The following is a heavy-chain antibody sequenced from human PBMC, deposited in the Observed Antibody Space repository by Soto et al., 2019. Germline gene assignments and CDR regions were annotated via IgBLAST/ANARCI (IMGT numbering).Heavy chain of an antibody. Sequence: QVQLVQSGAEVKKPGSSVKVSCKASGGTFSSYAISWVRQAPGQGLEWMGGIIPIFGTANYAQKFQGRVTITADESTSTAYMELSSLRSEDTAVYYCARGYCSSTSCYIKAYYYGMDVWGLGTTVTVSS. D-gene: IGHD2-2*02. V-gene: IGHV1-69*01. CDR3: ARGYCSSTSCYIKAYYYGMDV. J-gene: IGHJ6*02. CDR1: GGTFSSYA. CDR2: IIPIFGTA.